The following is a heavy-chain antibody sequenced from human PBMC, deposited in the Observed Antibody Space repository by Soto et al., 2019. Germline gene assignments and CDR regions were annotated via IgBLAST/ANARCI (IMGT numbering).Heavy chain of an antibody. D-gene: IGHD2-2*01. CDR2: IYHSGST. Sequence: PSETLSLPCAVSGGSISSGGYSWSWIRQPPGKGLEWIGYIYHSGSTYYNPSLKSRVTISVDRSKNQFSLKLSSVTAADTAVYYCARVPDRWGQGTLVTVSS. CDR1: GGSISSGGYS. V-gene: IGHV4-30-2*01. J-gene: IGHJ5*02. CDR3: ARVPDR.